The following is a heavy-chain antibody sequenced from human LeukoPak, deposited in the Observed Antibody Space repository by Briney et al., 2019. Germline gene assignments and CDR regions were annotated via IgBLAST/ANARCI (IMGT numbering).Heavy chain of an antibody. J-gene: IGHJ3*02. V-gene: IGHV4-4*09. CDR2: IYTSGST. CDR1: GGSISSYY. Sequence: SETLSLTCNVSGGSISSYYWSWIRQPPGKGLEWIGYIYTSGSTNYNPSLKSRVTISVDTSKNQFSLKLSSVTAADTAVYYCARPARGGGAFDIWGQGTMVTVSS. D-gene: IGHD3-10*01. CDR3: ARPARGGGAFDI.